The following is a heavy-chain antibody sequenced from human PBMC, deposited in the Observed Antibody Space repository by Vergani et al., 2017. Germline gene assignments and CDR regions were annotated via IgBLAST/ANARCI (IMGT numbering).Heavy chain of an antibody. J-gene: IGHJ4*02. CDR3: TTELVYGPRGDY. Sequence: EVQLVESGGGLVKPGGSLSLSCAASGFTLSNAWMSWVRQAPGKGLEWVGRIKSKTDGGTTDYDAPVKGRFTISRDDSKKTLYLQMNSLKTEDTAVYYCTTELVYGPRGDYWGQGTLVTVSS. D-gene: IGHD2-8*01. CDR1: GFTLSNAW. V-gene: IGHV3-15*01. CDR2: IKSKTDGGTT.